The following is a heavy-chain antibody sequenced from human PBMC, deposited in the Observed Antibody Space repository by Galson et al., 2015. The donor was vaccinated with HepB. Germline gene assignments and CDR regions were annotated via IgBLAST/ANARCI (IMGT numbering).Heavy chain of an antibody. D-gene: IGHD3-22*01. CDR2: IYWDGDK. CDR3: ARKYYYDSSGYFDY. J-gene: IGHJ4*02. V-gene: IGHV2-5*02. CDR1: GFSLSTSGVG. Sequence: PALVKPTQTLTLTCTFSGFSLSTSGVGVGWIRQPPGKALEWLALIYWDGDKRYSPSLKSRLTITKDTSKNQVVLTMTNMDPVDTATYYCARKYYYDSSGYFDYWGQGTLVTVSS.